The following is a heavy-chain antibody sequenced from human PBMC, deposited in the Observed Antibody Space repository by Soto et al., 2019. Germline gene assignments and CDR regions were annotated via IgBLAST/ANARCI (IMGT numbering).Heavy chain of an antibody. CDR3: SCLGSGYRGYEWYY. CDR2: IYDSEST. Sequence: SSETLSLTCSVSGESINSGGYYWSWIRHHPGKGLEWIGYIYDSESTYYNPSLKSRVTMSVDTSKTQFSLKLSSVTAADTAVYYCSCLGSGYRGYEWYYWGQGTLVTVSS. CDR1: GESINSGGYY. V-gene: IGHV4-31*08. D-gene: IGHD5-12*01. J-gene: IGHJ4*02.